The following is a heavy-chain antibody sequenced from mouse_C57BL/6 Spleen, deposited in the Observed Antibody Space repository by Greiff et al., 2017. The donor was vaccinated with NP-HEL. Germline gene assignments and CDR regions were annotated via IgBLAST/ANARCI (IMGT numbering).Heavy chain of an antibody. V-gene: IGHV1-52*01. CDR2: IDPSDSET. J-gene: IGHJ4*01. CDR3: ARSGPHYYAMDY. CDR1: GYTFTSYW. Sequence: QVQLKQPGAELVRPGSSVKLSCKASGYTFTSYWMHWVKQRPIQGLEWIGNIDPSDSETHYNQKFKDKATLTVDKSSSTAYMQLSSLTSEDSAVYYCARSGPHYYAMDYWGQGTSVTVSS.